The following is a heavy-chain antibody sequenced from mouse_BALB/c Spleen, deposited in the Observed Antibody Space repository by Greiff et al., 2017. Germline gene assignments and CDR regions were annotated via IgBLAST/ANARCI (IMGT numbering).Heavy chain of an antibody. CDR1: GYTFTSYW. CDR3: ARSWEEAMDY. J-gene: IGHJ4*01. V-gene: IGHV1-87*01. CDR2: IYPGDGDT. Sequence: VQLHQSGAELARPGASVKLSCKASGYTFTSYWMQWVKQRPGQGLEWIGAIYPGDGDTRYTQKFKGKATLTADKSSSTAYMQLSSLASEDSAVYYCARSWEEAMDYWGQGTSVTVSS. D-gene: IGHD4-1*01.